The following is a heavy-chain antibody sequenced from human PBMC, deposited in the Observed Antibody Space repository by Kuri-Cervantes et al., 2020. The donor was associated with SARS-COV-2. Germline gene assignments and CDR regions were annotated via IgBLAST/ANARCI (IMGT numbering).Heavy chain of an antibody. D-gene: IGHD1-26*01. CDR1: GFTVSSNY. CDR2: IYSGGST. V-gene: IGHV3-66*02. J-gene: IGHJ4*02. CDR3: ARVSGSYRMGSSRDLYYFDY. Sequence: GGSLRLSCAASGFTVSSNYMSWVRQAPGKGLEWVSVIYSGGSTYYADSVKGRFTISRNNSKNTLYLQMNSLRAEDTAVYYCARVSGSYRMGSSRDLYYFDYWGQGTLVTV.